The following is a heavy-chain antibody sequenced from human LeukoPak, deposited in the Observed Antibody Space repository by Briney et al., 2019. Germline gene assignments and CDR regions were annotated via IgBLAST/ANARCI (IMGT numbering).Heavy chain of an antibody. CDR1: GYSFATYG. J-gene: IGHJ4*02. D-gene: IGHD6-13*01. CDR2: ISANTGTT. Sequence: ASVKVSCKASGYSFATYGFCWVRQAPGHGLEWMGWISANTGTTDFAQKFQGRVTLTTDTSTTTAYMEWASLRPDDTAVYYCAKVAGDRLDSWGQGTLVTASS. V-gene: IGHV1-18*01. CDR3: AKVAGDRLDS.